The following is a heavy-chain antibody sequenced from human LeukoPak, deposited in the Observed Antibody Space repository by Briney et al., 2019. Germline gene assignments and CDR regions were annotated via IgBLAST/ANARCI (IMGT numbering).Heavy chain of an antibody. V-gene: IGHV3-53*01. J-gene: IGHJ4*02. CDR2: IYSGGST. CDR1: GFTVSSNY. CDR3: ARGHYGSGSYLHY. D-gene: IGHD3-10*01. Sequence: PGGSLRLSCAASGFTVSSNYMSWVRQAPGKGLEWVSVIYSGGSTYYADSVKGRFTISRDNSKNTLYLQMNSLRAEDTAVYYCARGHYGSGSYLHYWGQGTLVTVSS.